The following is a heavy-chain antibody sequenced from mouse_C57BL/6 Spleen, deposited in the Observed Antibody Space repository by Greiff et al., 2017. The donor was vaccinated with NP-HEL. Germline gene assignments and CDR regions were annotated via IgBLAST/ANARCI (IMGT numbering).Heavy chain of an antibody. Sequence: QVQLQQPGAELVKPGASVKLSCKASGYTFTSYWMHWVKQRPGQGLEWIGMIHPNGGSTNYNEKFKRKATLTVDKSSSTAYMQLSILTSEDSAVYYCASGLQAWFAYWGQGTLVTVSA. CDR1: GYTFTSYW. V-gene: IGHV1-64*01. CDR2: IHPNGGST. J-gene: IGHJ3*01. CDR3: ASGLQAWFAY. D-gene: IGHD2-2*01.